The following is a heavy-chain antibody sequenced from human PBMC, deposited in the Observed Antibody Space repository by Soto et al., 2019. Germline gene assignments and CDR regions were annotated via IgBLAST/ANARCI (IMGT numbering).Heavy chain of an antibody. J-gene: IGHJ6*02. CDR2: TQYSGSS. Sequence: SETLSLTGTVSDASISSDDYYWTWIRQPPGKGLEWIGNTQYSGSSDYNPSLKSRVTISLDTSKNHFSLRLSSVTAADTAMYYCVRGVAASPARLGMDIWGPGTPVTVSS. CDR1: DASISSDDYY. D-gene: IGHD6-6*01. CDR3: VRGVAASPARLGMDI. V-gene: IGHV4-30-4*01.